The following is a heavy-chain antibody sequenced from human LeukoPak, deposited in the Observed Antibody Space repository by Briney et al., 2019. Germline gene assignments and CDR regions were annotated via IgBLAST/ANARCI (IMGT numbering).Heavy chain of an antibody. J-gene: IGHJ6*02. CDR2: ISGSGGST. Sequence: PGGSLRLSCAASGFTFSSYAMSWVRQAPGKGLEWVSAISGSGGSTYYADSVKGRFTISRDNSKNTLYLQMNSLRAEDTAVYYCANGWELGYYYGMDVWGQGTTVTVSS. CDR1: GFTFSSYA. D-gene: IGHD1-26*01. CDR3: ANGWELGYYYGMDV. V-gene: IGHV3-23*01.